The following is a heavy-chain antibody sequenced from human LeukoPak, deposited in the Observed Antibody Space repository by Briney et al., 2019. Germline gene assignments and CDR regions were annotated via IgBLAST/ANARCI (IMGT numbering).Heavy chain of an antibody. D-gene: IGHD2-15*01. V-gene: IGHV4-34*01. Sequence: SETLSLTCAVYGGSFSGYYWSWIRQPPGKGLEWIGEINHSGSTNYNPSLKSRVTISVDTSKNQFSLKLSSVTAADTAVYYCARGLYCSGGSCYSPLYSQHWGQGTLVTVSS. CDR2: INHSGST. CDR1: GGSFSGYY. J-gene: IGHJ1*01. CDR3: ARGLYCSGGSCYSPLYSQH.